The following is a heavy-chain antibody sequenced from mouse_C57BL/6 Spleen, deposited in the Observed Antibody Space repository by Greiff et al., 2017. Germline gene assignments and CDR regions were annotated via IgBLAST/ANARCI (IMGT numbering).Heavy chain of an antibody. D-gene: IGHD2-4*01. CDR2: IWSGGST. CDR1: GFSLTSYG. V-gene: IGHV2-2*01. Sequence: VHLVESGPGLVQPSQSLSITCTVSGFSLTSYGVHWVRQSPGKGLEWLGVIWSGGSTDYNAAFISRLSISKDNSKSQVFFKMNSLQADDTAIYYCASDYDGVFAYWGQGTLVTVSA. J-gene: IGHJ3*01. CDR3: ASDYDGVFAY.